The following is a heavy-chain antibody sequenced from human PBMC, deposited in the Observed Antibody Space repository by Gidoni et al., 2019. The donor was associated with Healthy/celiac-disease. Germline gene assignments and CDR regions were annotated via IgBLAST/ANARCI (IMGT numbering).Heavy chain of an antibody. CDR3: ARDGGYGDYWNFQH. CDR2: IYTCGIT. Sequence: QVQLQESGPGLVKPSETLSLTCTVSGGSIRSYYWSWIRPPAGKGLEWLGRIYTCGITNYNPSLKSRVTMSVDTSKNQFSLKLSSVTAADTAVYYCARDGGYGDYWNFQHWGQGTLVTVSS. V-gene: IGHV4-4*07. D-gene: IGHD4-17*01. J-gene: IGHJ1*01. CDR1: GGSIRSYY.